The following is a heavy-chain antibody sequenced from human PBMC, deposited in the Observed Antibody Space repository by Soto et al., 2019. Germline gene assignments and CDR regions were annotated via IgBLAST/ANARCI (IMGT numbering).Heavy chain of an antibody. D-gene: IGHD4-17*01. Sequence: SETLSLTCTVSGGSVSSGSYYWSWIRQPPGKGLEWIGYIYYSGSTNYNPSLKSRVTISVDTSKNQFSLKLSSVTAADTALYYCAREPTTVTNYYYYALDVWGQGTTVTV. V-gene: IGHV4-61*01. CDR2: IYYSGST. CDR3: AREPTTVTNYYYYALDV. J-gene: IGHJ6*02. CDR1: GGSVSSGSYY.